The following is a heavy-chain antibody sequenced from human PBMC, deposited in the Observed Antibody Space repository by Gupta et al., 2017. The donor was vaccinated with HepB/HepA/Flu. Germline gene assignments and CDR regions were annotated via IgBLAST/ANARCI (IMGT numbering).Heavy chain of an antibody. CDR3: ARADYCSSTSCYNYYYMDV. CDR2: IWYDGSNK. J-gene: IGHJ6*03. V-gene: IGHV3-33*01. D-gene: IGHD2-2*02. CDR1: GFPFSSYG. Sequence: QVPLVESGGGVVQPGRSLRLSCAASGFPFSSYGMHWVRQAPGKGLEWVAVIWYDGSNKYYADSVKGRFTISRDNSKNTLYLQMNSLRAEDTAVYYCARADYCSSTSCYNYYYMDVWGKGTTVTVSS.